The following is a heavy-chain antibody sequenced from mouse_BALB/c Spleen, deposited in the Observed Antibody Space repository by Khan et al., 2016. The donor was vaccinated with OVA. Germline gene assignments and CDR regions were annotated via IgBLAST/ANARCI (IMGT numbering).Heavy chain of an antibody. J-gene: IGHJ2*01. CDR3: ASGKLLLRYPDYGDY. CDR2: ISYSGST. CDR1: GYSITSDYA. D-gene: IGHD1-1*01. V-gene: IGHV3-2*02. Sequence: EVQLQESGPGLLKPSQSLSLTCTVTGYSITSDYAWNWIRQSPGNKLDWMAYISYSGSTTYNPSLRSRISITREPSKNQFFLQLTSVTTEDTATYYSASGKLLLRYPDYGDYWGQGTTLTVSS.